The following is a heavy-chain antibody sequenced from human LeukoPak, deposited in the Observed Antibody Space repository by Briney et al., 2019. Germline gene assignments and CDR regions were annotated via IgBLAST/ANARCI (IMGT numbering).Heavy chain of an antibody. CDR3: ARRGIAVAASRFDP. J-gene: IGHJ5*02. CDR1: GGSISSSSYY. CDR2: IYYSGST. D-gene: IGHD6-19*01. Sequence: SETLSLTCTVSGGSISSSSYYWGWVRQPPGKGLEWIGSIYYSGSTYYNPSLKSRVTISVDTSKNQFSLKLSSVTAADTAVYYCARRGIAVAASRFDPWGQGTLVTVSS. V-gene: IGHV4-39*01.